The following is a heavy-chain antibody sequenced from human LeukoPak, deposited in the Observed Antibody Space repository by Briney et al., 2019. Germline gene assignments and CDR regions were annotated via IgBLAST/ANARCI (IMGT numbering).Heavy chain of an antibody. Sequence: SETLSLTCTVSGYSISSGYYWGWIRQPPGKGLEWIGSIYHSGSTYYNPSLKSRVTVSVDTSKNQFSLKLSSVTAADTAVYYCARLTTGGYWGQGTLVTVSP. CDR1: GYSISSGYY. V-gene: IGHV4-38-2*02. CDR3: ARLTTGGY. J-gene: IGHJ4*02. CDR2: IYHSGST. D-gene: IGHD4-17*01.